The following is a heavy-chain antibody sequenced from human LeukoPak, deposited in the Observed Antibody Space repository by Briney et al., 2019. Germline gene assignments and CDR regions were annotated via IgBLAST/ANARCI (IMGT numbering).Heavy chain of an antibody. J-gene: IGHJ4*02. V-gene: IGHV4-4*02. CDR3: ARHSSGPLGITIFGVVIQAPFDY. Sequence: SETLSLTCAVSGASFSSNNWWSWVRQPPGKGLEWIGEIYHSGNTNYNPSLKSRVTISLDKSKNQFSLNLNSVTAADTAVYYCARHSSGPLGITIFGVVIQAPFDYWGRGTLVTVSS. CDR1: GASFSSNNW. D-gene: IGHD3-3*01. CDR2: IYHSGNT.